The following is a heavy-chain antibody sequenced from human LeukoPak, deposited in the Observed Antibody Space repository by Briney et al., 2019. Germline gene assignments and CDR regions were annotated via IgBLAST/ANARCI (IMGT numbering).Heavy chain of an antibody. D-gene: IGHD3-22*01. J-gene: IGHJ5*02. CDR1: GFTFSSYA. CDR3: AKDKSYYDSSGYYYWFDP. Sequence: GGSLRLSCAASGFTFSSYAMSWVRQAPGKGLEWVSAISGSGGSTYYVDSVKGRFTISRDNSKNTLYLQMNSLRAEDTAVYYCAKDKSYYDSSGYYYWFDPWGQGTLVTVSS. V-gene: IGHV3-23*01. CDR2: ISGSGGST.